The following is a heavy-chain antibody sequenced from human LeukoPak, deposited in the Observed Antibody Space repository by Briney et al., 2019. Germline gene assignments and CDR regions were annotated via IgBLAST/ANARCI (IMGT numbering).Heavy chain of an antibody. CDR2: IYYSGSA. J-gene: IGHJ4*02. CDR3: ARVGATTVIFDY. V-gene: IGHV4-59*01. CDR1: GDSISSNY. Sequence: SETLSLTCTVSGDSISSNYWNWIRQPPGKGLEWIGSIYYSGSANYNPSLKSRVTISVDTSKNQFSLKLSSVTAADTAVYYCARVGATTVIFDYWGQGTLVTVSS. D-gene: IGHD4-17*01.